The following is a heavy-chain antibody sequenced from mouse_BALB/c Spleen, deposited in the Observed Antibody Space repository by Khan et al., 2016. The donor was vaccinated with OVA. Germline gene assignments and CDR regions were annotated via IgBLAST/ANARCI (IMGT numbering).Heavy chain of an antibody. V-gene: IGHV1-18*01. CDR2: ITPNNGGT. CDR1: GYTFPDYN. Sequence: VQLKQSGPELVKPGASVKISCKASGYTFPDYNMDWVKQSHGKSLEWIGDITPNNGGTIYNQKFKGKATLTVDKSSSTAYMELRSLTSEDTAVYYCTRGGHGSPFDYWGQGTTLTVSS. CDR3: TRGGHGSPFDY. J-gene: IGHJ2*01. D-gene: IGHD1-1*01.